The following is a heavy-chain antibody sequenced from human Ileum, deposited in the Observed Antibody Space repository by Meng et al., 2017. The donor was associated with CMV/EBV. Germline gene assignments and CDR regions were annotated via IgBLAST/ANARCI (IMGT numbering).Heavy chain of an antibody. D-gene: IGHD3-3*01. CDR1: AGYISSGTYY. CDR3: ARDRLRLSWFDP. V-gene: IGHV4-39*07. Sequence: CPVSAGYISSGTYYWGWIRQPPGKGLEWIGSIYYSGTTYYNPSLKSRVTISVDTSNNQFSLKLRSVTAADTAVYFCARDRLRLSWFDPWGQGTLVTVSS. CDR2: IYYSGTT. J-gene: IGHJ5*02.